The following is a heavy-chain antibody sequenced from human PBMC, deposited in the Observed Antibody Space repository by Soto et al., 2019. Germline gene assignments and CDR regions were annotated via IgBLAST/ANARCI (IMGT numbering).Heavy chain of an antibody. Sequence: QVQLVQSGAEVKKPGASVKVSCKASGYTFTSYGISWVRQASGQGLEWMGWISAYNGNTDYAQKLQGRVTMTTDTSTSTAYMELRSLRSDDTAVYYCASYHLNSYYYGMDVWGQGTTVTVSS. J-gene: IGHJ6*02. CDR1: GYTFTSYG. CDR3: ASYHLNSYYYGMDV. CDR2: ISAYNGNT. V-gene: IGHV1-18*01.